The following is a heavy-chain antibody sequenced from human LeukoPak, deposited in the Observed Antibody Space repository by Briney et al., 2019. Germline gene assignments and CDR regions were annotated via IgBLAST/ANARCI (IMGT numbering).Heavy chain of an antibody. D-gene: IGHD3-10*01. CDR3: AKRPSGSGSYSGYFDY. CDR2: ISVSGGSI. V-gene: IGHV3-23*01. Sequence: PGGSLRLSCAASGFTFSNYALHWVRQAPGKGLEWVSGISVSGGSIYYADSVKGRFTISRDNSKNTLYLQMNSLRAEDTAVYYCAKRPSGSGSYSGYFDYWGQGTLVTVSS. CDR1: GFTFSNYA. J-gene: IGHJ4*02.